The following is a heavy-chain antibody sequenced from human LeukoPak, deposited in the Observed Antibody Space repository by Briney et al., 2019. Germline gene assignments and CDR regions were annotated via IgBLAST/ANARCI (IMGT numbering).Heavy chain of an antibody. D-gene: IGHD5-24*01. J-gene: IGHJ4*02. Sequence: GASVKVSCKASGGTFSSYAISWVRQAPGQGLEWMGRIIPILGIANYAQKFQGRVTITADKSTSTAYMELSSLRSEDTAVYYCAQKGWLQFYYFDYWGQGTLVTVSS. CDR3: AQKGWLQFYYFDY. CDR2: IIPILGIA. CDR1: GGTFSSYA. V-gene: IGHV1-69*04.